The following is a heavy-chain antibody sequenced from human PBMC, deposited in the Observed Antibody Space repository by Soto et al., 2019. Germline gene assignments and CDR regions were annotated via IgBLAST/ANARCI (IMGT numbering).Heavy chain of an antibody. CDR2: IKQDGSQK. Sequence: GGSLRLSCAASGFTFSNYWMSWVRQAPGKGLEWVANIKQDGSQKWYVDSVKGRFTISRDNAKNSLYLQMYSLRAEDTAVYYCARGDYYDTSGPFSDAFDIWGRGTMVTVSS. V-gene: IGHV3-7*04. J-gene: IGHJ3*02. D-gene: IGHD3-22*01. CDR1: GFTFSNYW. CDR3: ARGDYYDTSGPFSDAFDI.